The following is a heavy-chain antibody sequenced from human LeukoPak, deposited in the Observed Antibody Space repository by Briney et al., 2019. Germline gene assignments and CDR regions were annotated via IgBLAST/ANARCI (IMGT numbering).Heavy chain of an antibody. D-gene: IGHD2-15*01. V-gene: IGHV3-9*01. Sequence: GGSLRLSCAASGFTFDDYAMHWVRQAPGKGLEWVSGISWNSGSIGYADSVKGRFTISRDNSKNTLYLQMNSLRAEDTAVYYCAKAPQYCSGGSCYSAYYYGMDVWGQGTTVTVSS. CDR3: AKAPQYCSGGSCYSAYYYGMDV. J-gene: IGHJ6*02. CDR2: ISWNSGSI. CDR1: GFTFDDYA.